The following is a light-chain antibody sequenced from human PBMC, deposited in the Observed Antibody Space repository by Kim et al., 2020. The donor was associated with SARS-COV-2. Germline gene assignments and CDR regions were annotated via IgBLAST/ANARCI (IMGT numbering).Light chain of an antibody. V-gene: IGLV2-14*03. CDR2: DVS. CDR3: SSYTLKTL. J-gene: IGLJ1*01. CDR1: SSDIGGYNY. Sequence: QSALTQPASVSGSPGQSITISCTGTSSDIGGYNYVSWYQQHPGKAPKLLIYDVSNRPSGVSNRFSGSKSGNTASLTISGLQAEDEADYYCSSYTLKTLFGTGTKVTVL.